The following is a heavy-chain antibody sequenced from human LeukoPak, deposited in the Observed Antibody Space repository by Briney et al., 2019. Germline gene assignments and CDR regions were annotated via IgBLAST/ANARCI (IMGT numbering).Heavy chain of an antibody. CDR3: ARAIYYYDSSGYYYY. CDR1: GYTFTGYY. V-gene: IGHV1-2*02. CDR2: INPNSGGT. D-gene: IGHD3-22*01. J-gene: IGHJ4*02. Sequence: ASVEVSCKASGYTFTGYYMHWVRQAPGQGLEWMGWINPNSGGTNYAQKFQGRVTMTRDTSISTAYMELSRLRSDDTAVYYCARAIYYYDSSGYYYYWGQGTLVTVSS.